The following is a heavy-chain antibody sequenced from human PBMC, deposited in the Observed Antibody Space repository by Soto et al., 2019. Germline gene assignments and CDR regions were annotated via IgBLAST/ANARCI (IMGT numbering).Heavy chain of an antibody. CDR1: GFTFDYYW. D-gene: IGHD1-26*01. CDR2: IHSDGTST. Sequence: EVRLVVSGGGLVQPGEALRLSCAASGFTFDYYWMHWVRQAPGKGLVWVSRIHSDGTSTTYADSVKGRFTISRDNAKNTLSLQMNSLRAEDTAVYYCARGDRGAFDLWGQGTVVTVSS. CDR3: ARGDRGAFDL. V-gene: IGHV3-74*01. J-gene: IGHJ3*01.